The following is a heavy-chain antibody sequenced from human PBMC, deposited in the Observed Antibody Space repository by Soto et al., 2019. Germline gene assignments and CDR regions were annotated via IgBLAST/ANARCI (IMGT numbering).Heavy chain of an antibody. CDR1: GASISSGDYA. V-gene: IGHV4-30-2*01. D-gene: IGHD3-16*01. CDR3: ARGDKNNDYYFDH. J-gene: IGHJ4*02. Sequence: QLQLQESGSGLVKPSQTLSLTCVVSGASISSGDYAWNWVRQPPGKGLEWLGYIYNSGGSYYNPSPKSRVSISLDRSKNHFSLRLDSVTAADTALYFCARGDKNNDYYFDHWGQGTLVTVTS. CDR2: IYNSGGS.